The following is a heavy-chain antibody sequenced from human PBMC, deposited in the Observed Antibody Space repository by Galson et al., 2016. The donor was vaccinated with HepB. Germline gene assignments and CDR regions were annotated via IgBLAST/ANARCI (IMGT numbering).Heavy chain of an antibody. CDR1: GGIFNNHS. Sequence: SCKASGGIFNNHSINWVRQAPGQGLEWMGGILPIFFTPNYAQKFQGRVSITADESSNTAYMELSSLRSEDTAIYYCATTPRSTTSAPHDAFDMWGLGTVVTVPS. D-gene: IGHD4-11*01. V-gene: IGHV1-69*01. CDR3: ATTPRSTTSAPHDAFDM. J-gene: IGHJ3*02. CDR2: ILPIFFTP.